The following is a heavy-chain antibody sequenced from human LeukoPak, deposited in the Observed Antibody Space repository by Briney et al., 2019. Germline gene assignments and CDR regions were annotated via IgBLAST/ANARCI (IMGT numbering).Heavy chain of an antibody. Sequence: GGSLRLSCAASGFTFSSYGMHWVRQAPGKGLEWVAFIRYDGSNKYYADSVKGRFTISRDNSKNTLYLQMNSLRAEDTAVYYCAKERPAAGRITMVRGVIGWFDPWGQGTLVTVSS. D-gene: IGHD3-10*01. CDR1: GFTFSSYG. J-gene: IGHJ5*02. V-gene: IGHV3-30*02. CDR3: AKERPAAGRITMVRGVIGWFDP. CDR2: IRYDGSNK.